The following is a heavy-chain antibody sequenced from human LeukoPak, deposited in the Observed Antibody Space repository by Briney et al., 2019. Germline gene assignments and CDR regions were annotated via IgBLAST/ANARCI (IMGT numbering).Heavy chain of an antibody. D-gene: IGHD2-21*01. CDR3: ARETINCGGDCFDY. CDR2: IDTSGNSK. CDR1: GFILSDYE. V-gene: IGHV3-48*03. Sequence: GGSLRLSCGASGFILSDYEVNWVRLAPGKGLEWIAYIDTSGNSKYHADSLKGRFTVSRDNAKNSVFLQMDSLRAEDTAVYYCARETINCGGDCFDYWGQGTLVTVSS. J-gene: IGHJ4*02.